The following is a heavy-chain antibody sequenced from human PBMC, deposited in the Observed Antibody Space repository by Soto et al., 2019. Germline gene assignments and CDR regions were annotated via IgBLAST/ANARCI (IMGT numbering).Heavy chain of an antibody. CDR3: ARESPGLGEFDP. V-gene: IGHV1-69*01. D-gene: IGHD6-6*01. CDR2: IIPIFGTA. J-gene: IGHJ5*02. Sequence: QVQLVQAGAEVQKPGSSVKVSCKASGGTFSSYAISWVRQAPGQGLEGMGGIIPIFGTANYEQKFQGRVTITADESTSTAYMELSSLRSEDTAVYYCARESPGLGEFDPWGQGTLVTVSS. CDR1: GGTFSSYA.